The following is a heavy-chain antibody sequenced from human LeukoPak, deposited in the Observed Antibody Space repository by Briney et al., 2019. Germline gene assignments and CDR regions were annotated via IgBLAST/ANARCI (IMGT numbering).Heavy chain of an antibody. CDR3: AREGVHEAFDI. CDR1: GGSISSYY. D-gene: IGHD3-16*01. J-gene: IGHJ3*02. CDR2: IYTSGST. Sequence: SETLSLTCTVSGGSISSYYWSWIRQPAGKGLEWIGRIYTSGSTNYNPSLKSRVTMSVDTPKNQFSLKLSSVTAADTAVYYSAREGVHEAFDIWGQGTMVTVSA. V-gene: IGHV4-4*07.